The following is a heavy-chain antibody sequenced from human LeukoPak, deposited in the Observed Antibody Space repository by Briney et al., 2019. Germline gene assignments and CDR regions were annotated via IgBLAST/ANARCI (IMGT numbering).Heavy chain of an antibody. V-gene: IGHV4-59*01. J-gene: IGHJ6*03. CDR1: GGSISSYY. D-gene: IGHD5-18*01. CDR3: ARGTVEDSYGYGLDSYYYMDV. CDR2: IYYSGGA. Sequence: SETLSLTCTVSGGSISSYYWSWIRQPPGKGLEWIGYIYYSGGANYNPSLKSRVTISVDTSKNQFSLKLSSVTAADTAVYYCARGTVEDSYGYGLDSYYYMDVWGKGTTVTVSS.